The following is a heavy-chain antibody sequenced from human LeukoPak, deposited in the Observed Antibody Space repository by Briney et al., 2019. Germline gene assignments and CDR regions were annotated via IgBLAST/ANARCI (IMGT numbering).Heavy chain of an antibody. J-gene: IGHJ3*02. CDR3: AREPEPAITMVRGEVFDI. CDR1: GGTFSSYV. Sequence: SVKVSFKASGGTFSSYVISWVRQAPGQGLEWMGGIIPGFGTANYAQKFQGTVTITADVSATTIYMVLNSLRSEDTAVYYCAREPEPAITMVRGEVFDIWGQGTMVIVSS. V-gene: IGHV1-69*13. CDR2: IIPGFGTA. D-gene: IGHD3-10*01.